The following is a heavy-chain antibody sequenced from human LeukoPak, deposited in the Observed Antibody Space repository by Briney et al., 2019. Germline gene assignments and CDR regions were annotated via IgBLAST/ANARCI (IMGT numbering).Heavy chain of an antibody. CDR1: GYTFTGYY. J-gene: IGHJ4*02. V-gene: IGHV1-2*02. CDR3: ARDFVRYYDSSGYYYGY. D-gene: IGHD3-22*01. CDR2: INPNSGGT. Sequence: AASVKVSCKASGYTFTGYYMHWVRQAPGQGLEWMGWINPNSGGTNYAQKFQGRVTMTRDTSISTAYMELSRLRSDGTAVYYCARDFVRYYDSSGYYYGYWGQGTLVTVSS.